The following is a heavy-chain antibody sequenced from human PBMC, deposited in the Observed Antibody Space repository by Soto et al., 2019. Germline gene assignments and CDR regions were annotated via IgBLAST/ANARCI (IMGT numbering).Heavy chain of an antibody. D-gene: IGHD2-21*02. CDR3: ARVAIVVVTAIRYNWFDP. CDR2: IYYSGST. V-gene: IGHV4-61*01. Sequence: SETLSLTCTVSGGSVSSGSYYWSWIRQPPGKGLEWIGYIYYSGSTNYNPSLKSRVTISVDTSKNQFSLKLSSVTAADTAVYYCARVAIVVVTAIRYNWFDPWGQGTLVTVSS. CDR1: GGSVSSGSYY. J-gene: IGHJ5*02.